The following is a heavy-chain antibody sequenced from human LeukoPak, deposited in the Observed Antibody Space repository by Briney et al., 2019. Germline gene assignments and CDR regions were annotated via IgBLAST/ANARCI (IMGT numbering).Heavy chain of an antibody. CDR2: IYSGGST. J-gene: IGHJ5*02. CDR3: ARSRGISASPNWFDP. CDR1: GFAVSSNY. D-gene: IGHD6-13*01. Sequence: GGSLRLSCAASGFAVSSNYMSWVRQAPGKGLEWVSIIYSGGSTYYADSVKGRFTISRDNSKNTLYLQMNSLRAEDTAVYYCARSRGISASPNWFDPWGQGTLVTVSS. V-gene: IGHV3-66*01.